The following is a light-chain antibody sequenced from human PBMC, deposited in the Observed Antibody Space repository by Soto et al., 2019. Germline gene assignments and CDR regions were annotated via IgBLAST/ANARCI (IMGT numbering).Light chain of an antibody. Sequence: DIQLTQSPSTLSASVGDRVTITCRASQSLSDWLAWYQQIPGPAPKLLIYRASSLEEGVPSSFSGSGSGTVFTLIISSVQPDDFEPYYCQQYDTYPLIFGGGTRVEIK. J-gene: IGKJ4*01. CDR1: QSLSDW. CDR2: RAS. V-gene: IGKV1-5*03. CDR3: QQYDTYPLI.